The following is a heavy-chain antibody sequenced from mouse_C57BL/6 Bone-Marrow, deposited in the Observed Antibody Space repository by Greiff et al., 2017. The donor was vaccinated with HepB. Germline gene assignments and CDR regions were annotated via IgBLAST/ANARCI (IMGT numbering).Heavy chain of an antibody. Sequence: QVQLQQSGAELVRPGASVTLSCKASGYTFTDYEMHWVKQTPVHGLEWIGAIDPETGGTAYNQKFKGKAILTADKSSSTAYMELRSLTSEDSAVYYCTRKYYYSSGYDFCGQGTLVTVSA. V-gene: IGHV1-15*01. CDR2: IDPETGGT. D-gene: IGHD1-1*01. CDR1: GYTFTDYE. J-gene: IGHJ3*01. CDR3: TRKYYYSSGYDF.